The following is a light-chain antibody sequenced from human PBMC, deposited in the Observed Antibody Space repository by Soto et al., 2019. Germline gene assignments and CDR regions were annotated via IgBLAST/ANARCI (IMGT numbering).Light chain of an antibody. CDR1: QSVSSN. V-gene: IGKV3-15*01. J-gene: IGKJ1*01. CDR2: GAS. CDR3: QQYNNWPQT. Sequence: EIVMTQSPATLSVSPGERATLSCRASQSVSSNLAWYQQKPGQAPRLLIYGASTRATGIPARFSGSGSGTEFPLTISSLQSEDFEVYYCQQYNNWPQTFGQGTKVDIK.